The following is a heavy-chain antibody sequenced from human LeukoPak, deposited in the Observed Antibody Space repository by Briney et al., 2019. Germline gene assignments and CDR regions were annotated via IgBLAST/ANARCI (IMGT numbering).Heavy chain of an antibody. D-gene: IGHD2-15*01. Sequence: GASVRVSCKTSGYSFTNYGITWVRQAPGQGLEWMGWISGYNSKPFYAQNFQGRVTMTTDTSTSTVYMELRSLRSDDTAVYYCATRYCSGGSCPNYYYYYINVWGKGTTVTISS. CDR2: ISGYNSKP. V-gene: IGHV1-18*01. CDR1: GYSFTNYG. CDR3: ATRYCSGGSCPNYYYYYINV. J-gene: IGHJ6*03.